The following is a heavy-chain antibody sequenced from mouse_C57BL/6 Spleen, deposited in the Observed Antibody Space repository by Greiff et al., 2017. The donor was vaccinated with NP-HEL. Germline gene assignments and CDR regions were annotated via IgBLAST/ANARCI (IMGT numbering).Heavy chain of an antibody. CDR3: AREVYDYLYAMDY. D-gene: IGHD2-4*01. CDR1: GYAFSSYW. J-gene: IGHJ4*01. V-gene: IGHV1-80*01. CDR2: IYPGDGDT. Sequence: QVQLQQSGAELVKPGASVKISCKASGYAFSSYWMNWVKQRPGKGLEWIGQIYPGDGDTNYNGKFKGKATLTADKSSSTAYMQLSSLTSEDSAVYFCAREVYDYLYAMDYWGQGTSVTVSS.